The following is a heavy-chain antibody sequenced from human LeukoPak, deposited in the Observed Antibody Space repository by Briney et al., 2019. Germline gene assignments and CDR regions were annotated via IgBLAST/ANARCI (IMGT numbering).Heavy chain of an antibody. CDR1: GFTFSGSA. J-gene: IGHJ4*02. V-gene: IGHV3-73*01. D-gene: IGHD6-13*01. Sequence: GGSLRLSCAASGFTFSGSAMHWVRQASGKGLEWVGRIRSKANSYATAYAASVKGRFTISRDDSKNTAYLQMNSLKTEDTAVYYCTRHEVAAAGTGHYWGQGTLITVSS. CDR3: TRHEVAAAGTGHY. CDR2: IRSKANSYAT.